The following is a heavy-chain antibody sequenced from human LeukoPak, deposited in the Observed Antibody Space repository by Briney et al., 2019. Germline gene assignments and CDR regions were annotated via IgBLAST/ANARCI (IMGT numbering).Heavy chain of an antibody. Sequence: PGWSLRLSCEASGFIFQDFGMSWVRQAPGKGLEWVSGLNLNGGRPDLADSVKGRFTISRDNAKNSLYLEMHSLRAEDTALYYCARDGGYCSSSTCYTLDYWGQGVLVTVS. V-gene: IGHV3-20*04. CDR1: GFIFQDFG. CDR2: LNLNGGRP. J-gene: IGHJ4*02. D-gene: IGHD2-2*02. CDR3: ARDGGYCSSSTCYTLDY.